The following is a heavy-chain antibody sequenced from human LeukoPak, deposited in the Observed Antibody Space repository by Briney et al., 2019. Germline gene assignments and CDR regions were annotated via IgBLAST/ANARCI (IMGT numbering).Heavy chain of an antibody. CDR3: ARHRDPFALYGDYLV. V-gene: IGHV5-51*01. J-gene: IGHJ4*02. Sequence: GESLKISCKGSGYIFTSYWIGWVRQMPGKGLEWLGIIYPGDSDTRYSPSFQGQVTISADKSISTAYLKWSSLKASDTAMYYCARHRDPFALYGDYLVWGQGTLVTVSS. CDR1: GYIFTSYW. D-gene: IGHD4-17*01. CDR2: IYPGDSDT.